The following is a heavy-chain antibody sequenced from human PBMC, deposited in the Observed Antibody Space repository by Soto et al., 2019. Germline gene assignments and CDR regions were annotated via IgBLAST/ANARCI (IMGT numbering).Heavy chain of an antibody. D-gene: IGHD1-26*01. V-gene: IGHV3-48*02. Sequence: GGSLRLSCAASGFTFSSYGMNWVRQGPGKGLEWVSYINSGSTIIYYADSVKGRFTISRDNAENSLYLQMNSLRDDDTAVYYCARDRGAPRKYYFDSWGQGALVTVSS. CDR3: ARDRGAPRKYYFDS. CDR1: GFTFSSYG. J-gene: IGHJ4*02. CDR2: INSGSTII.